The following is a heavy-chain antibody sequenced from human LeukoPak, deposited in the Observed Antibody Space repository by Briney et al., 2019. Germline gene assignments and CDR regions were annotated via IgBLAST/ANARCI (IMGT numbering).Heavy chain of an antibody. CDR2: IKQDGSEE. D-gene: IGHD6-6*01. CDR1: GFTFSSYW. J-gene: IGHJ6*02. CDR3: ARDPYSSTWSYGMDV. V-gene: IGHV3-7*05. Sequence: GGSLRLSCAASGFTFSSYWMSWVRQATGKGLEWVANIKQDGSEEVYVDSVRGRFTISRDNAKNSLFLQMNTLRAEDTAVYYCARDPYSSTWSYGMDVWGQGTTVTVSS.